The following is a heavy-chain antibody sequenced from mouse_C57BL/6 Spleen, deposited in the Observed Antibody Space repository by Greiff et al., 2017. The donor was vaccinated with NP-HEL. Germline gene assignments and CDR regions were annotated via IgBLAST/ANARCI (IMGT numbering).Heavy chain of an antibody. V-gene: IGHV1-55*01. CDR2: IYPGSGST. D-gene: IGHD4-1*01. CDR1: GYTFTSYW. Sequence: QVHVKQPGAELVKPGASVKMSCKASGYTFTSYWITWVKQRPGQGLEWIGDIYPGSGSTNYNEKFKSKATLTVDTSSSTAYMQLSSLTSEDSAVYYCARSRTGYFDYWGQGTTLTVSS. J-gene: IGHJ2*01. CDR3: ARSRTGYFDY.